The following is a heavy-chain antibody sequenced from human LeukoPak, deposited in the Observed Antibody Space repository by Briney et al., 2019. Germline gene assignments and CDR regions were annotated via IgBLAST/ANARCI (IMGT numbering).Heavy chain of an antibody. CDR1: GGSFSGYY. Sequence: SETLSLTCAVYGGSFSGYYWSWIRQPPGKGLEWIGEINHSGSTNYNPSLKSRVTISVDTSKNQFSLKLSSVTAADTAVYYCARGYSSGWDFDYWGQGTLVTVSS. D-gene: IGHD6-19*01. CDR2: INHSGST. CDR3: ARGYSSGWDFDY. J-gene: IGHJ4*02. V-gene: IGHV4-34*01.